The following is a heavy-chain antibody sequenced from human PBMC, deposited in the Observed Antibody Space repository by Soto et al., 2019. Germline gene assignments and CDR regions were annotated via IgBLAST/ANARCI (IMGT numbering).Heavy chain of an antibody. CDR3: ARAYCGGDCWDYYYGMDV. Sequence: QVQLVQSGAEVKKPGSSVKVSCKASGGTFSSYAISWVRQAPGQGLEWMGGIIPIFGTANYAQKFQGSVTSTADESTSTAYMELSSLRSEDTAVYYCARAYCGGDCWDYYYGMDVWGQGTTVTVSS. CDR1: GGTFSSYA. D-gene: IGHD2-21*02. CDR2: IIPIFGTA. J-gene: IGHJ6*02. V-gene: IGHV1-69*01.